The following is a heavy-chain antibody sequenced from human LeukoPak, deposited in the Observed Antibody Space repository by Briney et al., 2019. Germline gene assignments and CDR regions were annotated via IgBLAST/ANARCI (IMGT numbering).Heavy chain of an antibody. J-gene: IGHJ4*02. CDR1: GFSFSNYG. CDR2: IPYDGRSE. V-gene: IGHV3-30*18. D-gene: IGHD3-22*01. CDR3: AKGYPGKYDSSGYYEYYFDY. Sequence: PGGSLRLSCAASGFSFSNYGMFWVRQAPGKGLEWVAAIPYDGRSEYYVDSVKGRFTVSRDNSKNTLYLQMNSLRAEDTAVYYCAKGYPGKYDSSGYYEYYFDYWGQGTLVTVSS.